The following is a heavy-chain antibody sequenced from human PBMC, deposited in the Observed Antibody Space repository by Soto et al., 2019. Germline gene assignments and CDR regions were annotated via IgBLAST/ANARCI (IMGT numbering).Heavy chain of an antibody. CDR3: ARGDSTDCSNGVCSFFYNHDMDV. D-gene: IGHD2-8*01. J-gene: IGHJ6*02. CDR1: GYSFTDYH. CDR2: INPKSGGT. V-gene: IGHV1-2*04. Sequence: KVSCKASGYSFTDYHIHWVRQAPGQGLEWLGRINPKSGGTSTAQKFQGWVTMTTDTSISTASMELTRLTSDDTAIYYCARGDSTDCSNGVCSFFYNHDMDVWGQGTTVTVSS.